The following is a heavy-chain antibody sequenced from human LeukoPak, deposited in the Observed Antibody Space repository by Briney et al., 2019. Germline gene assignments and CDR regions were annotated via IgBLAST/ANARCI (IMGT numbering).Heavy chain of an antibody. CDR2: ISYDGSNK. CDR1: GFTFSSYG. D-gene: IGHD6-19*01. Sequence: PGGSLRLSCASSGFTFSSYGMHGVRQAPGKGLEWGAVISYDGSNKYYADSVKGRLTISRDNSKNTLYLQMNSLRAEDTAVYYCAKDQIAVAGRYFDYWGQGTLVTVSS. V-gene: IGHV3-30*18. CDR3: AKDQIAVAGRYFDY. J-gene: IGHJ4*02.